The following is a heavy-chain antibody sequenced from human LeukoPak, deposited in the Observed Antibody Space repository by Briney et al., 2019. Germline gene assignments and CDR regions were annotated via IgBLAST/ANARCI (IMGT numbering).Heavy chain of an antibody. CDR3: AKTMGAIDHDY. J-gene: IGHJ4*02. CDR2: ISGSGGST. D-gene: IGHD1-26*01. Sequence: PGGSLRLSCAASGFTFSSYGMNWVRQAPGKGLEWVSGISGSGGSTYYADSVKGRFTISRDNSKNTVYLQMNSLRADDTAVYYCAKTMGAIDHDYWGQGALVTVSS. CDR1: GFTFSSYG. V-gene: IGHV3-23*01.